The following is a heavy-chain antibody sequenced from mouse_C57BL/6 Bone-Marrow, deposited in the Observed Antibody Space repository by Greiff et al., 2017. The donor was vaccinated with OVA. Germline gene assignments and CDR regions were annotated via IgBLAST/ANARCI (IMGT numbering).Heavy chain of an antibody. CDR2: IRSKSNNYAT. CDR3: VRPGLGYGSSDAMDY. V-gene: IGHV10-1*01. J-gene: IGHJ4*01. Sequence: EVQGVESGGGLVQPKGSLKLSCAASGFSFNTYAMNWVRQAPGKGLEWVARIRSKSNNYATYYADSVKDRFTISRDDSESMLYLQMNNLKTEDTAMYYWVRPGLGYGSSDAMDYWGQGTSVTVSS. D-gene: IGHD1-1*01. CDR1: GFSFNTYA.